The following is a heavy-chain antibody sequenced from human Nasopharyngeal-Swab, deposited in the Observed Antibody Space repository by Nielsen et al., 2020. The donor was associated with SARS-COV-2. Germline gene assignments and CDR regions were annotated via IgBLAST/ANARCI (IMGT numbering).Heavy chain of an antibody. J-gene: IGHJ4*02. Sequence: SETLSLTCTVSGGSISSGGSYWSWIRQHPGKGLEWIGYIYYSGSTYYNPSLKSRVTISVDTSKNQFSLKLSSVTAADTAVYYCARATTVTPDFDYWGQGTLVTVSS. D-gene: IGHD4-17*01. CDR1: GGSISSGGSY. CDR2: IYYSGST. V-gene: IGHV4-31*03. CDR3: ARATTVTPDFDY.